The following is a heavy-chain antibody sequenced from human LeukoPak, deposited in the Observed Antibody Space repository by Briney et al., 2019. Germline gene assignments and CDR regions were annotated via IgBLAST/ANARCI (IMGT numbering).Heavy chain of an antibody. CDR3: AREYCSSTSCSYYFDY. J-gene: IGHJ4*02. Sequence: ASVKVSCKASGGTFSSYTISWVRQAPGQGLEWMGRIIPILGIANYAQKFQGRDTITADKSTSTAYMELSSLRSEDTAVYYCAREYCSSTSCSYYFDYWGQGTLVTVSS. CDR1: GGTFSSYT. CDR2: IIPILGIA. D-gene: IGHD2-2*01. V-gene: IGHV1-69*04.